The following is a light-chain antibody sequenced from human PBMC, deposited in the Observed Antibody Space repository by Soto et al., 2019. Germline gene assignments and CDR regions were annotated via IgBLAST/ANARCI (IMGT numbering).Light chain of an antibody. Sequence: EIVMTQSPATLSVSPGERATLSCRASQSVSSDLAWYHQKPGQAPRLLIYGASTRATGVPARFSGSGSGTEFTLTINSLQSEDFAVYYCQQRGTWPRTFGQGTKLE. CDR3: QQRGTWPRT. J-gene: IGKJ2*01. V-gene: IGKV3-15*01. CDR1: QSVSSD. CDR2: GAS.